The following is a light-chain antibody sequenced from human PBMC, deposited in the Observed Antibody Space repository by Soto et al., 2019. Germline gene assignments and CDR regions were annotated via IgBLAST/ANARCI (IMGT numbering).Light chain of an antibody. CDR1: QSVSSY. J-gene: IGKJ5*01. V-gene: IGKV3-11*01. CDR3: QQYGWSWIT. Sequence: EIVLTQSPATLSLSPGERATLSCRASQSVSSYLAWYQQKPGQAPRLLIYDASNRATGIPARFSGSGSGTDFTLTISSLEPEDFAVYYCQQYGWSWITFGQGTRLEIK. CDR2: DAS.